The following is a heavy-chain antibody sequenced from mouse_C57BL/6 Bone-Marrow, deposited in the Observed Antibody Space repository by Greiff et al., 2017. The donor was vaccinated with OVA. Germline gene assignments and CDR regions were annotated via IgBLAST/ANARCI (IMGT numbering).Heavy chain of an antibody. V-gene: IGHV14-4*01. CDR3: TTFPYFYFDY. CDR1: GFNIKDDY. J-gene: IGHJ2*01. D-gene: IGHD2-10*01. CDR2: IDPENGDT. Sequence: EVQLQQSGAELVRPGASVKLSCTASGFNIKDDYMHWVKQRPEQGLEWIGWIDPENGDTEYASKFQGKATITADTSSNTAYLQLSSLTSEDTAVYYCTTFPYFYFDYWVQGTTLTVSS.